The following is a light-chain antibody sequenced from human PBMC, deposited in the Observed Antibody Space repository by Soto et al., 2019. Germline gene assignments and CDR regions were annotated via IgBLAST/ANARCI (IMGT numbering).Light chain of an antibody. V-gene: IGLV2-14*01. J-gene: IGLJ1*01. CDR2: EVS. CDR1: SSDVGENNY. CDR3: SSYTSSSTLV. Sequence: QSALTQPASVSGSPGQSITISCTGTSSDVGENNYVSWYQQHPGKAPKLMIYEVSNRPSGISNRFSGPKSASTASLTISGLQAEDEADYYCSSYTSSSTLVFGTGTKVTVL.